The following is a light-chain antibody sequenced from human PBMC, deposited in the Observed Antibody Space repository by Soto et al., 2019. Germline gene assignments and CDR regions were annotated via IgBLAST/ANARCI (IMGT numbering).Light chain of an antibody. CDR1: QSVSHN. Sequence: EIVLTQSPSTLSVSPGERATLSCRASQSVSHNLAWYQQKPGQAPRLLIYDASTRATGIPARFSGSGSGTEFTLTISSLQSEDFAVYYCQQYKNWLTWTFGQGTKVDI. V-gene: IGKV3-15*01. J-gene: IGKJ1*01. CDR3: QQYKNWLTWT. CDR2: DAS.